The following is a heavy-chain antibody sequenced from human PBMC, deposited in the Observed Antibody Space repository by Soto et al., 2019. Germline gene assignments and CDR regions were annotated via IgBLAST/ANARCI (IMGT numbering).Heavy chain of an antibody. CDR1: GGSISGSSYY. Sequence: QLQLQESGPGLMKPPETLSLTCTVSGGSISGSSYYWCWIRQSPGKGLEWIGSISYSGSTSYNPSLKGLVTISVDTSKAHVSLRLSSVTAADTAVYYCATADYGGPLEHCGQGTQVTVSS. D-gene: IGHD4-17*01. CDR2: ISYSGST. J-gene: IGHJ5*02. CDR3: ATADYGGPLEH. V-gene: IGHV4-39*02.